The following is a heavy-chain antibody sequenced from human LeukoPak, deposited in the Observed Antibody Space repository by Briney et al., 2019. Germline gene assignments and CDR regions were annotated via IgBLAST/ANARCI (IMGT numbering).Heavy chain of an antibody. CDR3: ARADCTNIACPLDH. D-gene: IGHD2-8*01. CDR1: GGPFSGYF. V-gene: IGHV4-34*01. Sequence: SETLSLTCAVSGGPFSGYFWTWIRQSPGKGLEWIGEINQSGTTNFHPSLKSRVNMSVDPSKNQFSLRLSSVTAADTAIYYCARADCTNIACPLDHWGQGSLVTVSS. J-gene: IGHJ4*02. CDR2: INQSGTT.